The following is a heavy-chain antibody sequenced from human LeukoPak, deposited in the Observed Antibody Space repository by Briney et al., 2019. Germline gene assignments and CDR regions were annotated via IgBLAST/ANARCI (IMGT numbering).Heavy chain of an antibody. V-gene: IGHV3-21*01. CDR2: ISSSSSYI. J-gene: IGHJ4*02. D-gene: IGHD6-13*01. CDR1: GFTFSSYS. CDR3: ARDRGQYSSSWAFDY. Sequence: GGSLRLSCAASGFTFSSYSMNWVRQAPGKGLEWVSSISSSSSYIYYADSVKGRFTISRDNAKNSLYLQMNSLRAEDTAVYYCARDRGQYSSSWAFDYWRQGTLVTVSS.